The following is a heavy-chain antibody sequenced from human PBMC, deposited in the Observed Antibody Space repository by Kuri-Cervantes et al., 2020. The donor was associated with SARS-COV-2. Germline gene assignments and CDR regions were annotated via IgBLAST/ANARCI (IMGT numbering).Heavy chain of an antibody. CDR1: GGSISSSNW. V-gene: IGHV4-4*02. CDR3: ARDRRLSDIVVVPAAYGMDV. CDR2: IYHSGST. D-gene: IGHD2-2*01. J-gene: IGHJ6*02. Sequence: SETLSLTCAVSGGSISSSNWWSWVRQPPGKGLEWIGEIYHSGSTNYNPSLKSRVTISVDTSKNQFSLKLSSVTAADTAVYYCARDRRLSDIVVVPAAYGMDVWGQGTTVTVSS.